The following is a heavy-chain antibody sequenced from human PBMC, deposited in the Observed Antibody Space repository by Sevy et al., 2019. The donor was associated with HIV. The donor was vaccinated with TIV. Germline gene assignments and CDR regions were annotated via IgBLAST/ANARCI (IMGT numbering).Heavy chain of an antibody. J-gene: IGHJ4*02. CDR2: FDPEDGET. D-gene: IGHD3-22*01. CDR1: GYTLTQLS. V-gene: IGHV1-24*01. CDR3: ATTKDYYDSSGSXFDX. Sequence: ASVKVSCKVSGYTLTQLSMHWVRQAPGKGLEWMGSFDPEDGETLYAQNFQGRVTMTEDTSTDTAYMALSSLRSEDTAIYYCATTKDYYDSSGSXFDXWGQGTLVTVSS.